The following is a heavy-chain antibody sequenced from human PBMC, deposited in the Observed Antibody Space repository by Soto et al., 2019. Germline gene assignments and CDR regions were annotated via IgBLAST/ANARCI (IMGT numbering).Heavy chain of an antibody. CDR3: AKDLSSVQVPNPPDY. J-gene: IGHJ4*02. Sequence: GGSLRLSCAASGFTFSSYGMHWVRQAPGKGLEWVAVISYDGSNKYYADSVKGRFTISRDNSKNTLYLQMNSLRAEDTAVYYCAKDLSSVQVPNPPDYWGQGTLVTAPQ. D-gene: IGHD6-25*01. V-gene: IGHV3-30*18. CDR1: GFTFSSYG. CDR2: ISYDGSNK.